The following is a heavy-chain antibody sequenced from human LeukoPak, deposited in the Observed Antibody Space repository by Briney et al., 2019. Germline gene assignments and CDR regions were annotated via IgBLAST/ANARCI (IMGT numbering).Heavy chain of an antibody. CDR1: GGSVSSYY. D-gene: IGHD1-14*01. V-gene: IGHV4-59*08. J-gene: IGHJ4*02. Sequence: SETLSLTRSVSGGSVSSYYWSWIRQSPGEGLEWIGYIHNSGRTNYNPSLKSRVTGFVDTSKNQVSLRLSSVTAADTAVYYCARHGTISSESYFDYWGQGALVTVSS. CDR2: IHNSGRT. CDR3: ARHGTISSESYFDY.